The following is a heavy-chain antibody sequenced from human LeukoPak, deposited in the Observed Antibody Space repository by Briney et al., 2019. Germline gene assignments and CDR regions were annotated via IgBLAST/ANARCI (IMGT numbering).Heavy chain of an antibody. CDR3: ATDIGVVGARYAFDI. V-gene: IGHV1-24*01. CDR2: FDPEDCET. J-gene: IGHJ3*02. CDR1: GYTVTEIS. Sequence: ATVKLTCKVSGYTVTEISMHWDWIAPAPGLELKGVFDPEDCETIYAQKFQGRVTMTEDTSTDTAYMELSSLRSEDTAVYYCATDIGVVGARYAFDIWGQGTMVTVSS. D-gene: IGHD1-26*01.